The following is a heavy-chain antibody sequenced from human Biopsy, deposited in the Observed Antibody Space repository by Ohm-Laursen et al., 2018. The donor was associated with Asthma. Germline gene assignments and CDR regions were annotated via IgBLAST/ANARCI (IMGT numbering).Heavy chain of an antibody. Sequence: ASVKVSCNTSGYTFNSAGITWVRQAPGQGLEWMGWISVYNGNTKVAQKLQDRVTMITDTSTSTAYMELRSLRSDDTAVYYCARAVDYSHYYGIDVWGQGTTVTVS. CDR3: ARAVDYSHYYGIDV. V-gene: IGHV1-18*01. D-gene: IGHD3-10*01. CDR1: GYTFNSAG. CDR2: ISVYNGNT. J-gene: IGHJ6*02.